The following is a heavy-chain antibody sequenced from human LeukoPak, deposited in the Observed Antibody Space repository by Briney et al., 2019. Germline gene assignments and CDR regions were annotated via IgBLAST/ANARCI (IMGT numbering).Heavy chain of an antibody. CDR1: GFTFSSYS. Sequence: PGGSLRLSCAASGFTFSSYSMNWVRQAPGKGLEWVSSISSSSSYIYYADSVKGRFTISRDNAKNSLYLQMNSLRAEDTAVYYCARHNYQGDDDEYSNWFDPWGQGTLVTVSS. CDR2: ISSSSSYI. V-gene: IGHV3-21*01. J-gene: IGHJ5*02. D-gene: IGHD6-6*01. CDR3: ARHNYQGDDDEYSNWFDP.